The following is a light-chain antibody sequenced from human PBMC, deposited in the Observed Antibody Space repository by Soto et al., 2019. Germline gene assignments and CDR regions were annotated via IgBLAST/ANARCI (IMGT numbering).Light chain of an antibody. CDR1: SSDIGGSKY. CDR3: SSYTSSGTLYV. Sequence: QSVLTQPASLSGSPGQSITISCTGTSSDIGGSKYVSWYQQHPGKAPKLMIYEATYRPSGVSDRFSGSKSGNTASLTVSGLQAEDEADYYCSSYTSSGTLYVFGTGTKVTVL. CDR2: EAT. V-gene: IGLV2-14*01. J-gene: IGLJ1*01.